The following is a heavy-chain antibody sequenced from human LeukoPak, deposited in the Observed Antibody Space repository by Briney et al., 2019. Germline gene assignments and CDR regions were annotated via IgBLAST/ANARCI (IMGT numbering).Heavy chain of an antibody. CDR3: ARDQEGFDY. Sequence: ASVKVSCKASGYTFTSYYMHWVRQAPGQGLEWMGIINPSGGSTSYTQKFQGRVTVTRDTSTSTVHMELSGLRSEDTAVYYCARDQEGFDYWGQGTLVTVSS. V-gene: IGHV1-46*01. CDR1: GYTFTSYY. J-gene: IGHJ4*02. CDR2: INPSGGST.